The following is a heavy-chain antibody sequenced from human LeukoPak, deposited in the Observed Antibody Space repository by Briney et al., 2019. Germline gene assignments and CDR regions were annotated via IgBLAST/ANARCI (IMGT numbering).Heavy chain of an antibody. J-gene: IGHJ4*02. V-gene: IGHV4-59*01. CDR1: GGSIRSSY. CDR3: ARLYYYGSGSYYREYFDF. CDR2: IYYSGST. Sequence: SETLSLSCTVSGGSIRSSYWSWIRQPPGKGLEWIGYIYYSGSTNYNPSLKSRVTISVDTSKNQFSLNLSSVTAADTAVYYCARLYYYGSGSYYREYFDFWGQGTLVTVSS. D-gene: IGHD3-10*01.